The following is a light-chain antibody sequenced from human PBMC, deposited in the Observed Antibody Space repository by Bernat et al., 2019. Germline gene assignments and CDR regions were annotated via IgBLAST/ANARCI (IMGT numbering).Light chain of an antibody. CDR3: GSYATTSYV. J-gene: IGLJ1*01. CDR1: NSDVGSYNY. CDR2: EAT. V-gene: IGLV2-23*01. Sequence: QSALTQPASVPGSPGQSLTISCTRTNSDVGSYNYVSWYQQYPGQAPKLIIYEATKRPSGVSSRFTGSKSGNTASLTISGLQAEDEADYYCGSYATTSYVFGTGTEVTAL.